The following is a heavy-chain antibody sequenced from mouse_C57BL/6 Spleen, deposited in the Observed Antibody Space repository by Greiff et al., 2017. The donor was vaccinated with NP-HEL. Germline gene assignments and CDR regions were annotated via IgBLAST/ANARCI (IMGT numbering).Heavy chain of an antibody. V-gene: IGHV1-82*01. CDR1: GYAFSSSW. Sequence: QVQLQQSGPELVKPGASVKISCKASGYAFSSSWMNWVKQRPGKGLEWIGRIYPGDGDTNYNGKFKGKATLTADKSSSTAYMQLSSLTSEDSAVYFCARGVTTVVERTWFAYWGQGTLVTVSA. CDR3: ARGVTTVVERTWFAY. CDR2: IYPGDGDT. J-gene: IGHJ3*01. D-gene: IGHD1-1*01.